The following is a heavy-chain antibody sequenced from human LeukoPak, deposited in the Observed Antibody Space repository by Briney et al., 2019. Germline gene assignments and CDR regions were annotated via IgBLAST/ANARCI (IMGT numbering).Heavy chain of an antibody. Sequence: PGRSLRLSCAASGFTFSSYSMNWVRQAPGKGLEWVSSISSSSSYIYYADSVKGRFTISRDNAKNSLYLQMNSLRAEDTAVYYCARNYGSGSYLVYWFDPWGQGTLVTVSS. D-gene: IGHD3-10*01. CDR3: ARNYGSGSYLVYWFDP. V-gene: IGHV3-21*01. J-gene: IGHJ5*02. CDR2: ISSSSSYI. CDR1: GFTFSSYS.